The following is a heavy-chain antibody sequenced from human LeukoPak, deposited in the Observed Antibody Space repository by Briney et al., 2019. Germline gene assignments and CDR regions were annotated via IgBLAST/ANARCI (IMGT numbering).Heavy chain of an antibody. CDR1: GGSISSYY. CDR2: IYYSGST. V-gene: IGHV4-59*01. Sequence: PSETLSLTCTVSGGSISSYYWSWIRQPPGKGLEWIGYIYYSGSTNYNPSLKSRVTISADTSKNQFSLKLSSVTAADTAVYYCARTSPAYCGGDCYGFDYWGQGTLVTVSS. CDR3: ARTSPAYCGGDCYGFDY. D-gene: IGHD2-21*01. J-gene: IGHJ4*02.